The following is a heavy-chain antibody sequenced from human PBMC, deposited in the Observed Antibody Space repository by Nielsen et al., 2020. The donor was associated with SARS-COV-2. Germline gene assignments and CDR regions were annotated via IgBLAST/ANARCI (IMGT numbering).Heavy chain of an antibody. Sequence: GESLKISCAVSGFTLGNFVVNWVRQAPGKGLEWISYIGTSGTTIYYADSVKGRFTISRDNPNNSVFLQMNSLRAEDTAVYYCARDQILGGLVVIPLDRWGQGTLVTVSS. CDR2: IGTSGTTI. CDR1: GFTLGNFV. D-gene: IGHD3-16*02. V-gene: IGHV3-48*01. J-gene: IGHJ5*02. CDR3: ARDQILGGLVVIPLDR.